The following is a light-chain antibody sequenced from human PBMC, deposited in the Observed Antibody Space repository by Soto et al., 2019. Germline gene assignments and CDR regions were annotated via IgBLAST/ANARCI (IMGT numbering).Light chain of an antibody. CDR2: DVS. Sequence: QSALTPPASVSGSPGQSITISCTGTSSDVGGYNYVSWYQQHPGKAPKLMIYDVSNRPSGVSNRFSGSKSGNTASLTISGLKAEDEADYYCSAYTSSSTWVFGGGTKLTVL. J-gene: IGLJ3*02. V-gene: IGLV2-14*01. CDR3: SAYTSSSTWV. CDR1: SSDVGGYNY.